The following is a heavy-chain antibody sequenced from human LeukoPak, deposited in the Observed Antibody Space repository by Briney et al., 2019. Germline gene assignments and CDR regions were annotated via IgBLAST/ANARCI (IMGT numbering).Heavy chain of an antibody. V-gene: IGHV3-30*18. CDR2: ISYDGSNK. CDR3: AKVQEGSGSLINFDY. Sequence: GESLKISCAASGFTFSSYGMHWVRQAPGKGLEWVAVISYDGSNKYYADSVKGRSTISRDNSKNTLYLQMNSLRAEDTAVYYCAKVQEGSGSLINFDYWGQGTLVTVSS. J-gene: IGHJ4*02. D-gene: IGHD3-10*01. CDR1: GFTFSSYG.